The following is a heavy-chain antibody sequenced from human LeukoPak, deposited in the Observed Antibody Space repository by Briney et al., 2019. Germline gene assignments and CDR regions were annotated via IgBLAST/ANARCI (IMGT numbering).Heavy chain of an antibody. D-gene: IGHD2-2*01. J-gene: IGHJ4*02. CDR2: ISSSSSYI. CDR1: GFTFSSYN. CDR3: ARDLSSSTSCYYY. V-gene: IGHV3-21*01. Sequence: GSLRLSCAASGFTFSSYNMNWVRQAPGKGLEWVSSISSSSSYIYYADSVKGRFTISRDNAKNSLYLQMNSLRAEDTSVYYCARDLSSSTSCYYYWGQGTLVTVSS.